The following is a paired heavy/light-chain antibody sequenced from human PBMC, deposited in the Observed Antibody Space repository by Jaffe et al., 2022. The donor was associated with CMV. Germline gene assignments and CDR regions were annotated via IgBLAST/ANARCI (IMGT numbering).Heavy chain of an antibody. CDR3: AKIGNGKPWFDP. D-gene: IGHD1-26*01. CDR2: ISGSGAIT. CDR1: EFTFRTYA. J-gene: IGHJ5*02. V-gene: IGHV3-23*01. Sequence: EVQLLESGGGLVQPGGSLRLSCVASEFTFRTYAMSWVRQAPGKGLEWVSAISGSGAITYYADSVKGRFSISRDNSKNTLYLQMNSLRVEDTAVYYCAKIGNGKPWFDPWGQGTLVTVSS.
Light chain of an antibody. CDR2: KAS. CDR3: QHYDTYPWT. V-gene: IGKV1-5*03. J-gene: IGKJ1*01. CDR1: QSISNW. Sequence: DIQMTQSPSTLSASVGDRVTITCRASQSISNWLAWYQQKPGKAPKLLIYKASSLESGVPSRFSGSGSGTEFTLTISSLQPDDFATYYCQHYDTYPWTFGQGTKVEIK.